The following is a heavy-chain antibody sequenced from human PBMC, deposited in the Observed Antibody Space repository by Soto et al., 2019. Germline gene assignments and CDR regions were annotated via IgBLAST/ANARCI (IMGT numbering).Heavy chain of an antibody. CDR3: ARGPRWIQLWTYWYFDL. V-gene: IGHV1-69*06. CDR1: GGTFSSYA. CDR2: IIPIFGTA. D-gene: IGHD5-18*01. Sequence: QVQLVQSVAEVKKPGSSVKVSCKASGGTFSSYAISWVRQAPGQGLEWMGGIIPIFGTANYAQKFQGRVTITADKSTSTAYMELSSLRSEDTAVYYCARGPRWIQLWTYWYFDLWGRGTLVTVAS. J-gene: IGHJ2*01.